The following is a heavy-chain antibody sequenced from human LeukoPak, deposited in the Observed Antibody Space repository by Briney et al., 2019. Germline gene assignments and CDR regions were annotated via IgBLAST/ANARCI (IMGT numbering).Heavy chain of an antibody. V-gene: IGHV1-2*02. CDR2: INPNSGGT. D-gene: IGHD2-8*01. CDR1: GYTFTGYY. J-gene: IGHJ6*03. Sequence: ASVKVSCKASGYTFTGYYMRWVRQAPGQGLEWMGWINPNSGGTNYAQKFQGRVTMTRDASISTAYMELSGLRSDDTAVYYCARVGYCTNGVCYSMDVWGKGTTVTVSS. CDR3: ARVGYCTNGVCYSMDV.